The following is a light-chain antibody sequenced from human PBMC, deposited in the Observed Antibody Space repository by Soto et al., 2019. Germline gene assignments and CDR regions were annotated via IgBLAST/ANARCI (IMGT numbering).Light chain of an antibody. CDR3: SSFTTTSIYV. CDR1: GSDVGAYNY. CDR2: EVS. Sequence: QSALTQPASMSGSPGQSITISCTGTGSDVGAYNYVSWYQQHPGKAPNLMIFEVSNRPSGVSNRFSGSKSGNTASLTISGLRAEDEADYYCSSFTTTSIYVFGAGTKVTVL. V-gene: IGLV2-14*01. J-gene: IGLJ1*01.